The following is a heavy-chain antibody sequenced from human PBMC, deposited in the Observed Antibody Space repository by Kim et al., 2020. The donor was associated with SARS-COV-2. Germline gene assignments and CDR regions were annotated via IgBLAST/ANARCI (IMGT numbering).Heavy chain of an antibody. CDR1: GFTFSSYS. CDR3: AIAVWGTCTT. V-gene: IGHV3-23*01. J-gene: IGHJ5*02. D-gene: IGHD3-16*01. CDR2: ISAGGDRR. Sequence: GGSLRLSCEASGFTFSSYSMNWVRQAPGRGLEWLSEISAGGDRRYYADPVKGRFTTSRDNSENTLYVQMDSLRVEDTAVYYCAIAVWGTCTTWGQGTLVTVSS.